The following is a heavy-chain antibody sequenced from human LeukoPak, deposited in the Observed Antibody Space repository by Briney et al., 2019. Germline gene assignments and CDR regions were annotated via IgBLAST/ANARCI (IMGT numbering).Heavy chain of an antibody. CDR2: IYYSGST. Sequence: PSETLSLTCTVSGGSISSYYWSWIRQPPGKGLEWIGYIYYSGSTNYNPSLKSRVTISVETSKNEFSLKLRSVTAADTAVYYCARSTGEGYGDYDAYYYYYMDVWGKGTTVTVSS. CDR3: ARSTGEGYGDYDAYYYYYMDV. J-gene: IGHJ6*03. V-gene: IGHV4-59*01. CDR1: GGSISSYY. D-gene: IGHD4-17*01.